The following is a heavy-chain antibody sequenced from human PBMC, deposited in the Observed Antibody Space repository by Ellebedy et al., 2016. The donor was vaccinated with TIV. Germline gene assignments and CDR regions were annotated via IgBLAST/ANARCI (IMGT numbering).Heavy chain of an antibody. Sequence: GGSLKISCAASGFTFSSYGMHWVRQAPGKGLEWVAVIWYDGSNKYYADSVKGRFTISRDNSKNTLYLQMNSLRAEDTAVYYCAREQLRCGGDCYSAPRYYFDYWGQGTLVTVSS. CDR1: GFTFSSYG. D-gene: IGHD2-21*02. V-gene: IGHV3-33*08. CDR3: AREQLRCGGDCYSAPRYYFDY. J-gene: IGHJ4*02. CDR2: IWYDGSNK.